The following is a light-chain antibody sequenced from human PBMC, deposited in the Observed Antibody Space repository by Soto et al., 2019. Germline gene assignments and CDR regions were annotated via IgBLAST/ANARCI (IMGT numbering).Light chain of an antibody. J-gene: IGKJ5*01. V-gene: IGKV3-20*01. Sequence: VILTQSPDTLSLSPGKRATLSCRASQSVSSNLAWYQQKPGQAPRLLIYASSNRATGIPDRFSGSASGTDFTLTINRLEPEDFAVYYCQLYGISPHFGQGTRLEIK. CDR1: QSVSSN. CDR3: QLYGISPH. CDR2: ASS.